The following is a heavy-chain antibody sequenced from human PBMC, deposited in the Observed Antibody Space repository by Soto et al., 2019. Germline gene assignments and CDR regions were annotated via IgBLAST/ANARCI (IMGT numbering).Heavy chain of an antibody. CDR3: ARLNLVGATGGGAFDI. V-gene: IGHV4-31*03. CDR1: GGSISSGGYY. CDR2: IYYSGST. D-gene: IGHD1-26*01. Sequence: QVQLQESGPGLVKPSQTLSLTCTVSGGSISSGGYYWSWIRQHPGKGLEWIGYIYYSGSTYYNPSLRSRVTISVDTSKNQFSLKLSSVTAADTAVYYCARLNLVGATGGGAFDIWGLGTMVTVSS. J-gene: IGHJ3*02.